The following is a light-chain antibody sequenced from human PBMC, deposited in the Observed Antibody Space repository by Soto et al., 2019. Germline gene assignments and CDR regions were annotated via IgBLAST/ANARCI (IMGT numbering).Light chain of an antibody. CDR3: QQYNNWPPIT. Sequence: EIVMTQSPATLSVSTGERATLSCRASQSVSSKLAWYQQKPGQAPRLLIYGASTRATGIPARFSGSGSGTEFTLTISSLQSEDFAVYYCQQYNNWPPITFAQGTLLEIK. J-gene: IGKJ5*01. CDR1: QSVSSK. V-gene: IGKV3-15*01. CDR2: GAS.